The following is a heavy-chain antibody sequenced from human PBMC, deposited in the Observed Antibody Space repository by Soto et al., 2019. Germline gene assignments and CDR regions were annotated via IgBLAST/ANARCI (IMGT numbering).Heavy chain of an antibody. CDR3: EKSIEGGTMDV. J-gene: IGHJ6*02. V-gene: IGHV5-51*01. D-gene: IGHD3-16*01. Sequence: GESLKISCQGSGYTFSNHWINWVRLVPGKGLEWMGIIFPRDSDTRYSPSLQGQVIISVDKSTNTAYLQWTRLTASDTAIYYCEKSIEGGTMDVWGQGTTVTVSS. CDR2: IFPRDSDT. CDR1: GYTFSNHW.